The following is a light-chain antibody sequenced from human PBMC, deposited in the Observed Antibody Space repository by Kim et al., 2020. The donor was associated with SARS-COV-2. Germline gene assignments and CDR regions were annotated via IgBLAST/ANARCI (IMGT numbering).Light chain of an antibody. J-gene: IGKJ1*01. Sequence: ASVGDRCTITCRASHNINSWLAWYQQKPGKAPKVLIDQASALKSGVPSRFSGGGSGTEFTLTINSLQSDDFATYHCQQYSDYPWTFGQGTKVDIK. CDR2: QAS. V-gene: IGKV1-5*03. CDR1: HNINSW. CDR3: QQYSDYPWT.